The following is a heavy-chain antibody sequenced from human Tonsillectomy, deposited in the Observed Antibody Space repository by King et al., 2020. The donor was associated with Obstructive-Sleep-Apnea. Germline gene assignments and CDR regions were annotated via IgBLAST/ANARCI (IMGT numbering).Heavy chain of an antibody. CDR2: INPSGSST. J-gene: IGHJ4*02. D-gene: IGHD3-16*01. CDR3: ARHLGEGFDY. V-gene: IGHV1-46*01. CDR1: GYTFTSYY. Sequence: QLVQSGAEVKKPGASVKVSCKASGYTFTSYYMHWVRQAPGQGLEWMGIINPSGSSTSFAQKFQGRVTMTRDTSTSTVYMELSSLRSEDTAVYYCARHLGEGFDYWGQGTLVTVSS.